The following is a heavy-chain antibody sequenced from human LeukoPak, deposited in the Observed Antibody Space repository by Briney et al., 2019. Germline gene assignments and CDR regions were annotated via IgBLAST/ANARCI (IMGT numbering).Heavy chain of an antibody. CDR2: MYHSGST. D-gene: IGHD3-22*01. CDR1: GDSVSGDYL. Sequence: PSETLSLTCTVSGDSVSGDYLWGWVRQPPGKGLEWIGSMYHSGSTYYNPSLKSRVTISIDTSKNQFSLRLGSVTAADTAVYYCVRRKADSSGYYYVDFWGQGTLVTVSS. J-gene: IGHJ4*02. V-gene: IGHV4-38-2*02. CDR3: VRRKADSSGYYYVDF.